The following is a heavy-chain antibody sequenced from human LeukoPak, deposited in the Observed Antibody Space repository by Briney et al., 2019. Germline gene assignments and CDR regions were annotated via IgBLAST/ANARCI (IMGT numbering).Heavy chain of an antibody. D-gene: IGHD1-20*01. Sequence: GASVKVSCKTSGYTFTGYRMHWVRQAPGQGLEWMGWINPNSGGTNYAQKFQGRVTMTRDTSISTAYMDLSRLRSDDTAVYYCARDREGIIGKDWYYYGMDVWGQGTTVTVSS. CDR3: ARDREGIIGKDWYYYGMDV. V-gene: IGHV1-2*02. CDR1: GYTFTGYR. CDR2: INPNSGGT. J-gene: IGHJ6*02.